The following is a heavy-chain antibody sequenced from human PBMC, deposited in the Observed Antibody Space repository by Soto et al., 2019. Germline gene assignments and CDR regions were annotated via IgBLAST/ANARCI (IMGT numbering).Heavy chain of an antibody. Sequence: QVQLVQSGAEVKKPGASVKVSCKASGYTFTIYGISWVRQAPGQGLEWMGRISGYNGNTDYAQNLQDRVTLATDASTSSVYMELRSRRSDDTAVYYCARVDYYDSSGYYGYWGQGTLITVSS. J-gene: IGHJ4*02. CDR3: ARVDYYDSSGYYGY. V-gene: IGHV1-18*04. CDR2: ISGYNGNT. CDR1: GYTFTIYG. D-gene: IGHD3-22*01.